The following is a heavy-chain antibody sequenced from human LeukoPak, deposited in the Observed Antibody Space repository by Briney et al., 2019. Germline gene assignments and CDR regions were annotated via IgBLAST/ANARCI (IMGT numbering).Heavy chain of an antibody. Sequence: ASVKVSCKASGYTFTSYGISWVRQAPGQGREWMGWISAYNGNTNYARKLQGRVTMTTDTSTSTAYMELRSLISDDTAVYYCARDYDILTGYYTNWFDPWGQGTLVTVSS. J-gene: IGHJ5*02. CDR3: ARDYDILTGYYTNWFDP. V-gene: IGHV1-18*01. D-gene: IGHD3-9*01. CDR2: ISAYNGNT. CDR1: GYTFTSYG.